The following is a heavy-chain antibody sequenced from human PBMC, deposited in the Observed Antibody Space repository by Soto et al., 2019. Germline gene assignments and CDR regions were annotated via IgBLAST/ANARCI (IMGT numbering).Heavy chain of an antibody. CDR1: GGSISSYY. CDR2: IYYSGST. J-gene: IGHJ4*02. D-gene: IGHD6-13*01. CDR3: ARHRKAAAGIDY. Sequence: SETLSLTCTVSGGSISSYYWSWIRQPPGKGLEWIGYIYYSGSTNYNPSLKSRVTISVDTSKNQFSLKLSSVTAADTAVYYCARHRKAAAGIDYWGQGTLVTVSS. V-gene: IGHV4-59*08.